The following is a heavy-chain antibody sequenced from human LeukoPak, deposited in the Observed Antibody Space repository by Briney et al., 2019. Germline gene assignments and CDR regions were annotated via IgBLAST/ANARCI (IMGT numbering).Heavy chain of an antibody. Sequence: ASVNVSCKVSGYTLTELSMHWVRQAPGKGLEWMGGFDPEDGETISAQKFQGRVTMTEDTSTDTAYMELSSLRSEDTAVYYCATGNSVAYRFFWYWGQGTLVTVSS. CDR1: GYTLTELS. CDR3: ATGNSVAYRFFWY. D-gene: IGHD5/OR15-5a*01. CDR2: FDPEDGET. V-gene: IGHV1-24*01. J-gene: IGHJ4*02.